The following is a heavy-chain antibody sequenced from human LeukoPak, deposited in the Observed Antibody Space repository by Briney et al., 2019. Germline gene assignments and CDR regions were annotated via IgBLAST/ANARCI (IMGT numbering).Heavy chain of an antibody. CDR2: MNPNSGNT. Sequence: ASLKLSCTASGYTFTSYDINWVRQATGRGLEWMGWMNPNSGNTCYAQKFQGRVTMTRNTTKSTAYMELSSLRSEDTAVYYCARAGEGSYSNWFDPWGEGTLVTVSS. V-gene: IGHV1-8*01. J-gene: IGHJ5*02. CDR1: GYTFTSYD. D-gene: IGHD1-26*01. CDR3: ARAGEGSYSNWFDP.